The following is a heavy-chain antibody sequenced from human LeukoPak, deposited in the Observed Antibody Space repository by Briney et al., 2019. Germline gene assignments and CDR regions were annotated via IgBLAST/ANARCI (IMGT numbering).Heavy chain of an antibody. CDR3: XXXXXXXYFYYYGLDV. CDR2: ISSSGTTI. V-gene: IGHV3-11*01. CDR1: RFTFSDFY. J-gene: IGHJ6*02. Sequence: GGSLRLSCAASRFTFSDFYMSWIRQAPGKGLEWVSYISSSGTTIYYADSVKGRFTISRDSAKNSLYLQMNSLRADDTAVYYXXXXXXXXYFYYYGLDVWGQGTTVTVSS.